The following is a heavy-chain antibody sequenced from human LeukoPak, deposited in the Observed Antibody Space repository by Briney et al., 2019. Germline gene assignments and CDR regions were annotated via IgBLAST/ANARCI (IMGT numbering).Heavy chain of an antibody. CDR2: IYYSGST. Sequence: SETLSLTCTVSGGSISSYYWSWIRQPPGKGLEWIGYIYYSGSTNYNPSLKSRVTISVDTSKNQFSLKLSSVTAADTAVYYCARSMVRGYYYYYMDVWGKGTTVTISS. CDR1: GGSISSYY. V-gene: IGHV4-59*01. D-gene: IGHD3-10*01. CDR3: ARSMVRGYYYYYMDV. J-gene: IGHJ6*03.